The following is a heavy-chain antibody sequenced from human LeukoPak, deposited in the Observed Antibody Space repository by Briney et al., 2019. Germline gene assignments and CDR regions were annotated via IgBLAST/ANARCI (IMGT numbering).Heavy chain of an antibody. D-gene: IGHD5-12*01. CDR2: ISGGGGST. J-gene: IGHJ3*02. Sequence: PGGSLRLSCAASGFTFSNYAISWVRQAPGKGLERVSGISGGGGSTYYADSVKGRFTISRDNSKNTLYLQMNSLRAEDTAVYYCAKFKSGYDGSDAFDIWGQGTMVTVSS. CDR3: AKFKSGYDGSDAFDI. CDR1: GFTFSNYA. V-gene: IGHV3-23*01.